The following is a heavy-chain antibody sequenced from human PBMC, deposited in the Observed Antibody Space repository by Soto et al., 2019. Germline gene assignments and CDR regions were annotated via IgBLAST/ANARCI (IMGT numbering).Heavy chain of an antibody. V-gene: IGHV3-53*02. D-gene: IGHD6-19*01. J-gene: IGHJ2*01. CDR1: GFTISSNY. CDR3: ARVWGWRFDL. Sequence: EVQLVETGGGLIQPGGSLTLSCAASGFTISSNYMSWVRQTPGKGLQWVSVVYTGGSANYADSVKGRFTSSRDNSENTLSLQLNSLRAEDTAVYYCARVWGWRFDLWGRGTLVTVSS. CDR2: VYTGGSA.